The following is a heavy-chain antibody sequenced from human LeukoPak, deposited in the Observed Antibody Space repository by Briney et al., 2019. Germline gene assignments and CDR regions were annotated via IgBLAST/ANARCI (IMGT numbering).Heavy chain of an antibody. CDR2: ISYDGSKK. Sequence: GGSLRLSCAASGFSFTTFGMHWVRQAPGKGLEWVAVISYDGSKKYYSESVKGRFTISRDNSRNTMDLQMNSLRVEDTAVYHCTRYDSSRFDPWGQGTLVIVSS. CDR3: TRYDSSRFDP. D-gene: IGHD3-3*01. J-gene: IGHJ5*02. CDR1: GFSFTTFG. V-gene: IGHV3-30*03.